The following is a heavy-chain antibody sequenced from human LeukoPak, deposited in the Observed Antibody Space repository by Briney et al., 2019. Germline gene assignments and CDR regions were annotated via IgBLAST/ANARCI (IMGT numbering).Heavy chain of an antibody. V-gene: IGHV3-21*01. D-gene: IGHD6-6*01. J-gene: IGHJ2*01. CDR2: INSSLCYI. CDR1: GLPFSSYI. Sequence: GGSLRLSCAASGLPFSSYIMNWVRQAPARGLAWVSSINSSLCYIYYADSVKARFTSSRDNAKNSLYLQMNSLSAEDTAVYYCARDFPSEQLEISTGSEDFDLWGRGTLVTVSS. CDR3: ARDFPSEQLEISTGSEDFDL.